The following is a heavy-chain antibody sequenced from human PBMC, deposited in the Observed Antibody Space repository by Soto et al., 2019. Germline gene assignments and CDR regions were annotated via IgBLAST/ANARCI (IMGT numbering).Heavy chain of an antibody. CDR1: GFTFSSYS. Sequence: EVQLVESGGGLVKPGGSLRLSCAASGFTFSSYSMNWVRQAPGKGLEWVSSISSSSSYIYYADSVKGRFTISRDNAKNSLYLQMNSLRAEDTAVYYCARGEIQLWLLPSYYHGMDVWGQGTTVTVSS. V-gene: IGHV3-21*01. CDR3: ARGEIQLWLLPSYYHGMDV. CDR2: ISSSSSYI. D-gene: IGHD5-18*01. J-gene: IGHJ6*02.